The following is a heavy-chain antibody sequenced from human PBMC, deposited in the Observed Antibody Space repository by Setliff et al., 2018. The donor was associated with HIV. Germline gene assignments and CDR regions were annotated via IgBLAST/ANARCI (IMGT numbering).Heavy chain of an antibody. CDR1: GFTFSSYW. V-gene: IGHV3-7*01. D-gene: IGHD4-4*01. J-gene: IGHJ3*02. Sequence: LRLSCAASGFTFSSYWMSWVRQAPGKGPEWVANIKTDGSEKFYVDSVKGRFTISRDNAKNSLYLQMNSLRTEDTAVYYCAKDGDYRNGDYDAFDIWGLGTMVTVSS. CDR3: AKDGDYRNGDYDAFDI. CDR2: IKTDGSEK.